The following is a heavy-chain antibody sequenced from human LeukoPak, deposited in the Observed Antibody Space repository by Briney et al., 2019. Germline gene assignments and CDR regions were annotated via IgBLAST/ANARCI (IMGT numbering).Heavy chain of an antibody. J-gene: IGHJ4*02. Sequence: ASVKVSCKASGYTFTSYYMHWVRQAPGQRLEWMGWINAGNGNTKYSQNFQGRVTITRDTSATTAYMSLNSLRSEDTAIYYCARAYCSPTSCLMGGFWGQGTLVTVSS. CDR3: ARAYCSPTSCLMGGF. CDR1: GYTFTSYY. V-gene: IGHV1-3*01. CDR2: INAGNGNT. D-gene: IGHD2-2*01.